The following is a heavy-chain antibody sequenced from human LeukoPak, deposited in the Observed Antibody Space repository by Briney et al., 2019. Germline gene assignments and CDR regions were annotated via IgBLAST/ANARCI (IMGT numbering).Heavy chain of an antibody. D-gene: IGHD3-10*01. V-gene: IGHV1-69*13. CDR3: ARSHLGHYYGSGRPGDY. J-gene: IGHJ4*02. CDR1: GGTFSSYA. Sequence: GASVKVSCKASGGTFSSYAISWVRQAPGQGLEWMGGIIPIFGTANYAQKFQGRVTITADASTSTAYMELSSLRSEDTAVYYCARSHLGHYYGSGRPGDYWGQGTLVTVSS. CDR2: IIPIFGTA.